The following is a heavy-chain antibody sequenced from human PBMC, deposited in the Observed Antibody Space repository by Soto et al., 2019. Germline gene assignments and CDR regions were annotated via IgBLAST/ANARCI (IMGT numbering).Heavy chain of an antibody. CDR1: GYSFTSYW. J-gene: IGHJ6*02. CDR2: IYPGDSDT. Sequence: GESLKISCKGSGYSFTSYWIGWVRQMPGKGLEWMGTIYPGDSDTRYSPSFQGQVTISADKSISTAYLQWSSLKASDTAMYYCARRSTSGENYYYGMDVWGQGTTVTVSS. CDR3: ARRSTSGENYYYGMDV. V-gene: IGHV5-51*01. D-gene: IGHD3-10*01.